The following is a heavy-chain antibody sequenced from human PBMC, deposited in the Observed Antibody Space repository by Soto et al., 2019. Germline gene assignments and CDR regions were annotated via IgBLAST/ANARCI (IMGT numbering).Heavy chain of an antibody. V-gene: IGHV3-23*01. CDR3: AKAVSNPVAAARQSIY. J-gene: IGHJ4*02. CDR1: GFTFSSYA. D-gene: IGHD6-13*01. CDR2: ISGSGGST. Sequence: RLSCAASGFTFSSYAMSWVRQAPGKGLEWVSAISGSGGSTYYADSVKGRFTISRDNSKNTLYLQMNSLRAEDTAVYYCAKAVSNPVAAARQSIYWGQGTLVTVSS.